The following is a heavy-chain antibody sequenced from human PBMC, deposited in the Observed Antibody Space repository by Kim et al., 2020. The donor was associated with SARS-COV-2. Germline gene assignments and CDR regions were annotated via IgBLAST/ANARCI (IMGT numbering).Heavy chain of an antibody. CDR1: GGSVSSGSYY. CDR3: ARDSSDYVLLSYYYGMDV. Sequence: SETLSLTCTVSGGSVSSGSYYWSWIRQPPGKGLEWIGYIYYSGSTNYNPSLKSRVTISVDTSKNQFSLKLSSVTAADTAVYYCARDSSDYVLLSYYYGMDVWGQGTTVTVSS. J-gene: IGHJ6*02. CDR2: IYYSGST. D-gene: IGHD5-12*01. V-gene: IGHV4-61*01.